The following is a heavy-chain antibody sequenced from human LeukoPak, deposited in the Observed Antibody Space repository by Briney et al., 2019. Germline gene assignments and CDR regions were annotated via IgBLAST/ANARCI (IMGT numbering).Heavy chain of an antibody. D-gene: IGHD2-2*01. CDR2: VYYSGST. Sequence: PSETLSLTCTVSGDSISSRTYYWGWIRQPPGKGLEWIGTVYYSGSTYYNPSLNSRVTISVDTSKNQFSLKLTSVTAADTAVYYCARLFVGYCSSTSCSRYYYYMDVWGKGTTVTISS. CDR3: ARLFVGYCSSTSCSRYYYYMDV. V-gene: IGHV4-39*01. J-gene: IGHJ6*03. CDR1: GDSISSRTYY.